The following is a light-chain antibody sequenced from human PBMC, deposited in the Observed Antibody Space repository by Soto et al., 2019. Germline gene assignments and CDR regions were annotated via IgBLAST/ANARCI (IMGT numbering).Light chain of an antibody. CDR3: ETWDSNTRV. V-gene: IGLV4-60*02. J-gene: IGLJ2*01. CDR2: LEGSGSY. CDR1: SGHSSYI. Sequence: QLVLTQSSSASASLGSSVKLTCTLSSGHSSYIIAWHHQQPGKAPRYLIKLEGSGSYNKGSGVPDRFSGSSSGADRYLTISNLQFEDEANYYCETWDSNTRVFGGGTKLTVL.